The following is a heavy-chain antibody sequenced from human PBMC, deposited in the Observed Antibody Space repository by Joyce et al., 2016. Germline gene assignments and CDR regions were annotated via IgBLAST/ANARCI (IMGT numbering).Heavy chain of an antibody. J-gene: IGHJ6*02. Sequence: HLQESGPGLVKPSETLSLTCTISGDSFSDTSYYWSWIRQPPGKGLEGLGFIYNSETTHYNPSLGGRLSISAGAAKKQFSLRLTSVTSADTAVYYCATSLPSRVGGFQFFGLDVWGQGTTVIVS. CDR2: IYNSETT. CDR3: ATSLPSRVGGFQFFGLDV. D-gene: IGHD3-10*01. CDR1: GDSFSDTSYY. V-gene: IGHV4-61*01.